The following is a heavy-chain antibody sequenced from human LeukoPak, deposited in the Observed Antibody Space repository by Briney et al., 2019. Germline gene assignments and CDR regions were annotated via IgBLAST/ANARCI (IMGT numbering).Heavy chain of an antibody. D-gene: IGHD3-3*01. CDR3: AKDVYYDFWSGYYDPFVY. J-gene: IGHJ4*02. Sequence: PGGSLRLSCAASGFTFSIYAMSWVRQAPGKGLEWVSAISCSGGSTYYADSVKGRFTISRDNSKNTLYLQMHRLTAEDTAVYYCAKDVYYDFWSGYYDPFVYWGQGTLVTVSS. CDR2: ISCSGGST. V-gene: IGHV3-23*01. CDR1: GFTFSIYA.